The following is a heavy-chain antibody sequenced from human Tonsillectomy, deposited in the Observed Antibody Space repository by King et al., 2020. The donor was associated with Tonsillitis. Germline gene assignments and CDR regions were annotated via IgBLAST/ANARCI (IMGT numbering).Heavy chain of an antibody. CDR2: ISYDGSNK. J-gene: IGHJ4*02. CDR3: ARDGGRYSSGGSCPALLDY. V-gene: IGHV3-30*04. CDR1: GFTFSSYA. Sequence: VQLVESGGGVVQPGRSLRLSCAASGFTFSSYAMHWVRQAPGKGLEWVAVISYDGSNKYYADSVKGRFTISRDNSKNTLYLQMNSLRAEDTAVYYCARDGGRYSSGGSCPALLDYWGQGTLVTVSS. D-gene: IGHD2-15*01.